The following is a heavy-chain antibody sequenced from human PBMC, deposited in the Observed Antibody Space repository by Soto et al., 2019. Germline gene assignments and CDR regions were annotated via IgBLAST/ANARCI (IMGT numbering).Heavy chain of an antibody. D-gene: IGHD5-12*01. CDR1: GGSISSSSYY. CDR3: ARPRLGGSSGYDLGEKGVDAFDI. J-gene: IGHJ3*02. V-gene: IGHV4-39*01. CDR2: IYYSGST. Sequence: ASETLSLTCTVSGGSISSSSYYWGWIRQPPGKGLEWIGSIYYSGSTYYNPSLKSRVTISVDTSKNQFSLKLSSVTAADTAVYYCARPRLGGSSGYDLGEKGVDAFDIWGQGTMVTVSS.